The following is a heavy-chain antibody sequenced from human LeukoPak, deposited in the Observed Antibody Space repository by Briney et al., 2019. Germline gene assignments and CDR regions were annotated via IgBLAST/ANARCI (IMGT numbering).Heavy chain of an antibody. V-gene: IGHV3-64*01. CDR1: GFTFSSYA. J-gene: IGHJ6*02. Sequence: GGSLRLSCAASGFTFSSYAKHWVRQAPGKGLEYVSAISSNGGSTYYANSVKGRFTISRDNSKNTLYLQMGSLRAEDMAVYYCLYGMDVWGQGTTVTVSS. CDR2: ISSNGGST. CDR3: LYGMDV.